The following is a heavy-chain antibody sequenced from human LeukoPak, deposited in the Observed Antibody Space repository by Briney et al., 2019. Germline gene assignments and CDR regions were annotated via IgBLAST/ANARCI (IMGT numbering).Heavy chain of an antibody. J-gene: IGHJ4*02. CDR3: ATFITTTAYLLALDY. CDR2: ISPNSGTT. CDR1: GYTFTAYY. D-gene: IGHD1-1*01. Sequence: ASVEVSCKASGYTFTAYYMHWVRQAPGQGLEWMGWISPNSGTTNYAQNFQGRVTMTRDTSISTVYMELSRLRSDDTAIYYCATFITTTAYLLALDYWGQGTLVTVSS. V-gene: IGHV1-2*02.